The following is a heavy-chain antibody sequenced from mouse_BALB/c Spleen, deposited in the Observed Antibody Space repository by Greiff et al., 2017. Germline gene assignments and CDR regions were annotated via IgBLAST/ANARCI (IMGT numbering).Heavy chain of an antibody. CDR1: GFTFSSYG. CDR3: ARSTMTWCAY. D-gene: IGHD2-4*01. J-gene: IGHJ3*01. Sequence: EVQLVESGGGLVQPGGSLKLSCAASGFTFSSYGMSWVRQTPDKRLELVATINSNGGSTYYPDSVKGRFTISRDNAKNTLYLQMSSLKSEDTAMYYCARSTMTWCAYRGQGTLGSVSA. V-gene: IGHV5-6-3*01. CDR2: INSNGGST.